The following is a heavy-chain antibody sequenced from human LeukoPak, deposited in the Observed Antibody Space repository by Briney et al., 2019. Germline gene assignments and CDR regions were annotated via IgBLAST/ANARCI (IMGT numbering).Heavy chain of an antibody. Sequence: ASVKVSCKASGYTFTGYYMHWVRQAPGQGLEWMGWINPNSGGTNYAQKFQGRVTMTRDTSISTAYMELSRLRSGDTAVYYCARGPEGYCSSTSCYPSYGMDIWGQGTTVTVSS. D-gene: IGHD2-2*01. V-gene: IGHV1-2*02. CDR1: GYTFTGYY. J-gene: IGHJ6*02. CDR3: ARGPEGYCSSTSCYPSYGMDI. CDR2: INPNSGGT.